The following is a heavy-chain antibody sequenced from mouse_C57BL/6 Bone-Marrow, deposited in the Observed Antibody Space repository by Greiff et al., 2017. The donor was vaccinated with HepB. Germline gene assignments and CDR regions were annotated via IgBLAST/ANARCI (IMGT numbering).Heavy chain of an antibody. CDR2: ISDGGSYT. V-gene: IGHV5-4*03. CDR3: ARAPYGSSEAWFAY. Sequence: DVMLVESGRGLVKPGGSLKLSCAASGFTFSSYAMSWVRQTPEKRLEWVATISDGGSYTYSPDNVKGRFTISRDNAKNNLYLQMSHLKSEDTAMYYCARAPYGSSEAWFAYWGQGTLVTVSA. D-gene: IGHD1-1*01. J-gene: IGHJ3*01. CDR1: GFTFSSYA.